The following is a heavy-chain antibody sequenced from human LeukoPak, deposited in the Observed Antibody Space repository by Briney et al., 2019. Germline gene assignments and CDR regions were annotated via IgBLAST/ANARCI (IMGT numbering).Heavy chain of an antibody. CDR1: GGSISSTSYH. V-gene: IGHV4-39*01. D-gene: IGHD3-10*01. J-gene: IGHJ5*02. Sequence: PSETLSLTCTVSGGSISSTSYHWAWIRQPPGKGLEWIAIVYYTGSAYYNPSLKSRVTISVDTSKSQFSLKLSSVTTADTALYYCARYASGSYYWFDPWGQGTLVTVSS. CDR2: VYYTGSA. CDR3: ARYASGSYYWFDP.